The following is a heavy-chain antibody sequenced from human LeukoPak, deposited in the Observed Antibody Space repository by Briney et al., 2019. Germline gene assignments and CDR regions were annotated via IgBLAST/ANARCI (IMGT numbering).Heavy chain of an antibody. Sequence: SVKVSCKASGGTFSSYAISWVRQAPGQGLEWMGRIIPIFGTANCAQKFQGRVTITTDESTSTAYMELSSLRSEDTAVYYCASNRSSGYYLFDYWGQGTLVNVSS. J-gene: IGHJ4*02. CDR3: ASNRSSGYYLFDY. CDR2: IIPIFGTA. D-gene: IGHD3-22*01. CDR1: GGTFSSYA. V-gene: IGHV1-69*05.